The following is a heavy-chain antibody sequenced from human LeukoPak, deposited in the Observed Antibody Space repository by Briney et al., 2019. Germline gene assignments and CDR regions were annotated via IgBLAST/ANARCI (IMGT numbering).Heavy chain of an antibody. CDR3: ASLARWLHPRGAFDI. Sequence: SETLSLTCTVSGGSISSYYWSWIRQPPGKGLEWIGYMYNSGSTRSTNYNPSLTSRVTLSVDTSKNQFSLKLTSVTAADTAVYYCASLARWLHPRGAFDIWGQGTMVTVSS. CDR2: MYNSGSTRST. D-gene: IGHD5-24*01. J-gene: IGHJ3*02. V-gene: IGHV4-59*08. CDR1: GGSISSYY.